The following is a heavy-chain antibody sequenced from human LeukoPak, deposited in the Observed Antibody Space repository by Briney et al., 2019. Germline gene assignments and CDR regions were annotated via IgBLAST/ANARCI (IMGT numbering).Heavy chain of an antibody. CDR2: ISGSGGST. Sequence: GGSLRLSCAASGFTFSSYAMSWVRQAPGKGLEWVSAISGSGGSTYYADSVKGRFTISRDNSKNTLYLQMNSLRAEDTAVYYCTTGGISYYYGSGSYWSAYYFDYWGQGTLVTVSS. D-gene: IGHD3-10*01. CDR3: TTGGISYYYGSGSYWSAYYFDY. J-gene: IGHJ4*02. V-gene: IGHV3-23*01. CDR1: GFTFSSYA.